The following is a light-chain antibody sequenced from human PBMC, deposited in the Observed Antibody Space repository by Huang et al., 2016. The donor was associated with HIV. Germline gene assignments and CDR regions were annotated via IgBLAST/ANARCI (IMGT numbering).Light chain of an antibody. J-gene: IGKJ3*01. CDR1: QIVSSH. CDR2: AAS. Sequence: ETVMTQSPVTLSVSPGDRASLSCRSIQIVSSHLAWYQQKPGQSPRLLIYAASTRAAGVPARFSGSGAGKEFTLTISTLQSEDSAVYYCQQYNDFRSTFGPGTRVEIK. CDR3: QQYNDFRST. V-gene: IGKV3-15*01.